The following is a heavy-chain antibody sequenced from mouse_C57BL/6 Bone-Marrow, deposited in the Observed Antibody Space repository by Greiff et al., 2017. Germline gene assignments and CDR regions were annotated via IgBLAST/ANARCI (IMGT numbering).Heavy chain of an antibody. J-gene: IGHJ3*01. V-gene: IGHV1-26*01. CDR2: INPNNGGT. Sequence: VQLQQSGPELVKPGASVKISCKASGYTFTDYYMNWVKQSHGKSLEWIGDINPNNGGTSYNQKFKGKATLTVDKSSSTAYMELRSLTSEDSAVYYCARDGSSYSFAYWGQGTLVTVSA. D-gene: IGHD1-1*01. CDR1: GYTFTDYY. CDR3: ARDGSSYSFAY.